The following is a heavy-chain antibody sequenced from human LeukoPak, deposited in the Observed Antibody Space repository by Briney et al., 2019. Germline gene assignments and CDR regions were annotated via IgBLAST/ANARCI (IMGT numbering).Heavy chain of an antibody. J-gene: IGHJ3*02. CDR2: ISYEGSNK. CDR3: ARDLAWDAFDI. V-gene: IGHV3-30-3*01. CDR1: GFTFSSYA. Sequence: GRSLRLSCAASGFTFSSYAMHWVRQAPGKGLEWVAFISYEGSNKYYADSVKGRFTISRDNAKNSLYLQMNSLRAEDTAVYYCARDLAWDAFDIWGQGTMVTVSS.